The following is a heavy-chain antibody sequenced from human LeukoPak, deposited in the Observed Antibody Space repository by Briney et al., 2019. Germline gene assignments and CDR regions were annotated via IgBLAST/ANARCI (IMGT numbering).Heavy chain of an antibody. CDR1: GYSFTSYW. V-gene: IGHV5-51*01. Sequence: GESLKISCKGSGYSFTSYWIGWVRQMPGKGLEWMGIIYPGDSDTRYSPSFQGQVTISADKSISTAYLQWSSLKASDTAMYYCARRYYYGSGSYYDNWSDPWGQGTLVTVSS. CDR2: IYPGDSDT. CDR3: ARRYYYGSGSYYDNWSDP. D-gene: IGHD3-10*01. J-gene: IGHJ5*02.